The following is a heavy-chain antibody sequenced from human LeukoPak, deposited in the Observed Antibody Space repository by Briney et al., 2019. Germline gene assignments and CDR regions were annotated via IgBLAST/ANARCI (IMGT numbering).Heavy chain of an antibody. Sequence: ASVKVSCKASGYTFTSYGISWVRQAPGQGLEWMGWINPNSGGTNYAQKFQGRVTMTRDTSISTAYMELSRLRSDDTAVYYCARDGLEITGTTGFDYWGQGTLVTVSS. D-gene: IGHD1-7*01. CDR1: GYTFTSYG. CDR3: ARDGLEITGTTGFDY. CDR2: INPNSGGT. V-gene: IGHV1-2*02. J-gene: IGHJ4*02.